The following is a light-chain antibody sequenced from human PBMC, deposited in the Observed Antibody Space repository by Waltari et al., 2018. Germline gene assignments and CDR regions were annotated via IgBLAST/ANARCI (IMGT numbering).Light chain of an antibody. V-gene: IGKV2-40*01. CDR3: MQSIEFPFT. J-gene: IGKJ3*01. CDR2: AVS. Sequence: DIVMTQTPLSLPVTPGEPASISCRSSQSLLASAGYTCLAWYLQKPGQSPKLLIYAVSNRVSGIPDRFSVSGSGTYFTLKISRVEAKDVGVYYWMQSIEFPFTFGPGTKLYI. CDR1: QSLLASAGYTC.